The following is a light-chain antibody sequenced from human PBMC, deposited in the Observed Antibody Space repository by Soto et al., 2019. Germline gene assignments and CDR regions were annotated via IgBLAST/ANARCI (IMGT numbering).Light chain of an antibody. V-gene: IGLV1-40*01. CDR1: SSNIGAGYH. CDR2: DNS. Sequence: QLVLTQPPSVSGAPGQRVTISCTGSSSNIGAGYHVHWYQHLPGTAPKLLIYDNSNRPSGVPDRFSGSKSGTSASLAITGLQAEDEADYYCQSYDSSLSGVVFGGGTKLTVL. CDR3: QSYDSSLSGVV. J-gene: IGLJ2*01.